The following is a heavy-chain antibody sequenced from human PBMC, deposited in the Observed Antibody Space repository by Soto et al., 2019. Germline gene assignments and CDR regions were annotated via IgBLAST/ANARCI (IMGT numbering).Heavy chain of an antibody. J-gene: IGHJ4*02. CDR2: ISVIGGTT. CDR3: ATTARAQLREE. Sequence: VHLLESGGGLVQPGGSLRLSCAASGFTFSSYAMSWVRQAPAEGLEWVSSISVIGGTTYYADSVKGRFTISRDNSKNTLYLQMNSLRAEDTALYYCATTARAQLREEWGQGTLVTVSS. V-gene: IGHV3-23*01. CDR1: GFTFSSYA. D-gene: IGHD5-18*01.